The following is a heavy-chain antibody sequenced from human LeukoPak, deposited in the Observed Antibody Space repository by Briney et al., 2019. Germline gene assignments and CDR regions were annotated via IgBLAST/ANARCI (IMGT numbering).Heavy chain of an antibody. J-gene: IGHJ6*02. CDR2: IDPSDSYT. CDR1: GYSFTSYW. V-gene: IGHV5-10-1*01. Sequence: GESLKISCKGSGYSFTSYWISWVRQMPGKGLEWMGRIDPSDSYTNYSPSFQGHVTISADKSISTAYLQWSSLKASDTAMYYCVYGCKTGYYYYGMDVWGQGTTVTVSS. CDR3: VYGCKTGYYYYGMDV. D-gene: IGHD3-10*01.